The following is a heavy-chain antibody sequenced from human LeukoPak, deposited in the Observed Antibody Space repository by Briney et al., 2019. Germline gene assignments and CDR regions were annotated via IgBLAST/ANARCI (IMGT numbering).Heavy chain of an antibody. J-gene: IGHJ6*02. V-gene: IGHV3-74*01. CDR1: GFTFSRYW. Sequence: GGSLRLSCAASGFTFSRYWMHWVRQAPGEGLVWVSRIKTDGTYTSNADSVKGRFTISRDNAKNSLYLQMNSLRAEDTALYYCAKGDRIITIFGVVTAQTDYYYYGMDVWGQGTTVTVSS. CDR3: AKGDRIITIFGVVTAQTDYYYYGMDV. D-gene: IGHD3-3*01. CDR2: IKTDGTYT.